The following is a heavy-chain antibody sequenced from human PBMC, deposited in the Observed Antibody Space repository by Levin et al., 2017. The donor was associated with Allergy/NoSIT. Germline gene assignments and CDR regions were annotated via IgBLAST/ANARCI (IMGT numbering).Heavy chain of an antibody. CDR1: GYTFTGYY. J-gene: IGHJ3*02. V-gene: IGHV1-2*02. CDR2: INPNSGDT. CDR3: AREPEDFDI. Sequence: ASVKVSCKASGYTFTGYYLHWVRQAPGQGLEWMGWINPNSGDTMYAQKFQGRVSITTNTSISTGYMELSGLTSGDTSVYYCAREPEDFDIWGQGTMVTVFS.